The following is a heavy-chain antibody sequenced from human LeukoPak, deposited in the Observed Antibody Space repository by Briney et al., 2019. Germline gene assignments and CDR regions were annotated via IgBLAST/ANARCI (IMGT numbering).Heavy chain of an antibody. J-gene: IGHJ5*02. V-gene: IGHV4-59*01. CDR2: IYYSGST. Sequence: SETLSLTCTVSGDSISSYYWSWIRQPPGKGLEWIGFIYYSGSTNYNPSLKSRVTISVDTSKNQFSLKLSSVTAADTAVYYCARSYDSSGYYYEDWFDPWGQGTLVTVSS. CDR1: GDSISSYY. D-gene: IGHD3-22*01. CDR3: ARSYDSSGYYYEDWFDP.